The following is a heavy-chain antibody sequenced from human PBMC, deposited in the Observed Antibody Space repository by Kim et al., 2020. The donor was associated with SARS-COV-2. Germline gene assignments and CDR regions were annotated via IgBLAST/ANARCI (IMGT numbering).Heavy chain of an antibody. Sequence: ASVKVSYKASGYTFTNYAIQWVRQAPGQWLEWMGWINAGNGNIKYSQKFQGRATLTWDTSASTAYMELRALTSEDTAVYYCARDLLHSGYDYWGQGTLVTVSS. CDR2: INAGNGNI. J-gene: IGHJ4*02. D-gene: IGHD5-12*01. V-gene: IGHV1-3*01. CDR1: GYTFTNYA. CDR3: ARDLLHSGYDY.